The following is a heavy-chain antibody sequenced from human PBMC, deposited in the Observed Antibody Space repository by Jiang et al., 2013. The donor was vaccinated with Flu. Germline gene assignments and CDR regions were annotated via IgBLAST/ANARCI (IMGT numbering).Heavy chain of an antibody. D-gene: IGHD5-18*01. CDR1: GFTFSSYS. V-gene: IGHV3-21*01. J-gene: IGHJ5*02. CDR2: ISSSSSYI. CDR3: ARDSGGYSYVPAGPNWFDP. Sequence: RLSCAASGFTFSSYSMNWVRQAPGKGLEWVSSISSSSSYIYYADSVKGRFTISRDNAKNSLYLQMNSLRAEDTAVYYCARDSGGYSYVPAGPNWFDPWGQGTLVTVSS.